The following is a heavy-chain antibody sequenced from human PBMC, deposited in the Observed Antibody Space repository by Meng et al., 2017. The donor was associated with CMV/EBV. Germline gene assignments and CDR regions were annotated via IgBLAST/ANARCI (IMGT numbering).Heavy chain of an antibody. CDR1: GGTFSSYA. CDR2: IIPILGIA. V-gene: IGHV1-69*10. Sequence: SVKVSCKASGGTFSSYAISWVRQAPGQGLEWMGGIIPILGIANYAQKFQGRVTITADKSTSTAYMELSSLRSEDTAVYYCARGGYCSSTSCRDYYYYGMDVWGQGTTVPSP. D-gene: IGHD2-2*01. CDR3: ARGGYCSSTSCRDYYYYGMDV. J-gene: IGHJ6*02.